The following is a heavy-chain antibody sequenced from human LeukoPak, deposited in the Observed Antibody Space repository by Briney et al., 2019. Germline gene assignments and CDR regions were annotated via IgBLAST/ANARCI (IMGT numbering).Heavy chain of an antibody. CDR3: AKDYCSGGSCYHYWYFDL. V-gene: IGHV3-64D*09. Sequence: PGGSLRLSCSASGFTFSNYGMHWVRQAPGKRLECVSGINGNGGSTSYTDSVKGRFTISRDNSKNTLYLQMSSLRAEDTAVYYCAKDYCSGGSCYHYWYFDLWGRGTRVTVSS. J-gene: IGHJ2*01. CDR1: GFTFSNYG. CDR2: INGNGGST. D-gene: IGHD2-15*01.